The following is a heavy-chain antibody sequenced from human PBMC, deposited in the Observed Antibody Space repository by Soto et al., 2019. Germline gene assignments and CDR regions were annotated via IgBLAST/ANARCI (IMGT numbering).Heavy chain of an antibody. V-gene: IGHV1-46*01. CDR1: GYTFTSYS. CDR3: ARESRSVLWFGEFGYFDY. Sequence: ASLKGSCKASGYTFTSYSLHCVRQSPLQSLEWMGIINPSGGSTSYAQKFQGRVTMTRDTSTSTVYMELSSLRSEDTAVYYCARESRSVLWFGEFGYFDYWGQGTLVTVSS. CDR2: INPSGGST. J-gene: IGHJ4*02. D-gene: IGHD3-10*01.